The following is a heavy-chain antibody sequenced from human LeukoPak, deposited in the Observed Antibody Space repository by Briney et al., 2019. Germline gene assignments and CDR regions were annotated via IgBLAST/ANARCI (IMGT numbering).Heavy chain of an antibody. CDR3: ARPETHIAAAGTTGAFDI. Sequence: GESLKISCKGSGYSFTSYWIGWVRQMPGKGLEWMGIIYPGDSDTRYSPSFQGQVTISADKSISTAYLQWSSLKASDTAMYYCARPETHIAAAGTTGAFDIWGQGTMVTVSS. J-gene: IGHJ3*02. CDR2: IYPGDSDT. CDR1: GYSFTSYW. V-gene: IGHV5-51*01. D-gene: IGHD6-13*01.